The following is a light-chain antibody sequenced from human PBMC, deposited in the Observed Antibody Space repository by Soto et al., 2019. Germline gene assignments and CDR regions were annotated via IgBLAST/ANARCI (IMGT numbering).Light chain of an antibody. CDR1: QSISTSY. J-gene: IGKJ1*01. Sequence: EIVLTQSPGTLSLSPGERATLSCRASQSISTSYLAIAWYQQKPGQPPRLLIYGASSRATGIPDRFSGSGSATDVILTISRLEAEDFVVYYCQQHDTSPWTFGQGTRVEIK. CDR3: QQHDTSPWT. V-gene: IGKV3-20*01. CDR2: GAS.